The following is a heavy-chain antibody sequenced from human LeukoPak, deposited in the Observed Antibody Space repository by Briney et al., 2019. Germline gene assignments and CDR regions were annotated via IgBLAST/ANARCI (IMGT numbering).Heavy chain of an antibody. CDR3: AKGVRSGTYYNCFDP. V-gene: IGHV3-43*02. J-gene: IGHJ5*02. D-gene: IGHD1-26*01. CDR2: ISGDGDNT. Sequence: GGSLRLSCVASGLTLDDSALHWVRQAPGKGLEWISLISGDGDNTYYADSVKGRFTISRDTSANSLYLQMSSLRAEDTAFYYCAKGVRSGTYYNCFDPWGQGTLVTVSS. CDR1: GLTLDDSA.